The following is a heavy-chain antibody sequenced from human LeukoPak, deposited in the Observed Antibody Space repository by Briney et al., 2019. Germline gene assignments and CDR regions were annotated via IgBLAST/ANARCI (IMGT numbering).Heavy chain of an antibody. CDR3: ARSLGYCSTTSCYRFDY. Sequence: GGSLRLSCAASGFSFSSYSMNWVRQAPGKGLEWVSYISSGSRTIYYADSVKGRFTISRDDAKNSLYLQMNSLRDEDTAVYYCARSLGYCSTTSCYRFDYWGQGTLLTVSS. CDR1: GFSFSSYS. CDR2: ISSGSRTI. J-gene: IGHJ4*02. D-gene: IGHD2-2*01. V-gene: IGHV3-48*02.